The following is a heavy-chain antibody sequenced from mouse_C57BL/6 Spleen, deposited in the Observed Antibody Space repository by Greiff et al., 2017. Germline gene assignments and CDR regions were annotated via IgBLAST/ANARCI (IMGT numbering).Heavy chain of an antibody. V-gene: IGHV2-6-1*01. CDR1: GFSLTSYG. CDR3: ARHYYGSRAWFAY. D-gene: IGHD1-1*01. Sequence: VMLVESGPGLVAPSQSLSITCTVSGFSLTSYGVHWVRQPPGKGLEWLVVIWSDGSTTYNSALKSRLSISKDNSKSQVFLKMNSLQTDDTAMYYCARHYYGSRAWFAYWGQGTLVTVSA. CDR2: IWSDGST. J-gene: IGHJ3*01.